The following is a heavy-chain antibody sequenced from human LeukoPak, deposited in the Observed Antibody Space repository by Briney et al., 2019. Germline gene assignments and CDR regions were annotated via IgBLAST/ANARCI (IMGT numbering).Heavy chain of an antibody. CDR1: GFTFSSYE. J-gene: IGHJ4*02. Sequence: GGSLRLSCAASGFTFSSYEMNWVRRAPGHRLEGGSYISGSGITIYYADSVKGRFTISRDNSKRTVYLQMNSLRAEDTAVYYCAKESITIVRGVIAHFDYWGQGTLVSVSS. V-gene: IGHV3-48*03. CDR2: ISGSGITI. D-gene: IGHD3-10*01. CDR3: AKESITIVRGVIAHFDY.